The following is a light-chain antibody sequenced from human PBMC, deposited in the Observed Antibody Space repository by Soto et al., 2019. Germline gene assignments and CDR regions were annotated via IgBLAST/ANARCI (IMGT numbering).Light chain of an antibody. V-gene: IGLV1-44*01. CDR2: SIN. CDR1: GSNIGSDT. Sequence: QSVLTQPPSASGTPGQRVTISCSGSGSNIGSDTVNWYQQLPGTAPKLLIYSINQRPSGVPDRFSGSKSGNTASLTVSGLQAEDEADYYCSSYAGSNNFVVFGGGTKLTVL. CDR3: SSYAGSNNFVV. J-gene: IGLJ2*01.